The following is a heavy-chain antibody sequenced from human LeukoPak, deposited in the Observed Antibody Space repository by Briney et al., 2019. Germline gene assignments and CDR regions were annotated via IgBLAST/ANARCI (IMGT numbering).Heavy chain of an antibody. Sequence: SETLSLTCTVSAGSISSISYYWGWIRQPPGRGLEWIGSIYYSGSTYYNPSLKSRVTISVDTSKNQFFLKLRSVTAADTAVYYCARQELRFLEWLRYFDYWGQGTLVTVSS. V-gene: IGHV4-39*01. CDR2: IYYSGST. D-gene: IGHD3-3*01. CDR3: ARQELRFLEWLRYFDY. J-gene: IGHJ4*02. CDR1: AGSISSISYY.